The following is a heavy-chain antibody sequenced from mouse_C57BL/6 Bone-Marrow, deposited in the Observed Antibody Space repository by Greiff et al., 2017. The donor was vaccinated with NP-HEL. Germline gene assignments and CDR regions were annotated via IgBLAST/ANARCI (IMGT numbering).Heavy chain of an antibody. CDR2: IYPGDGDT. D-gene: IGHD4-1*01. V-gene: IGHV1-82*01. J-gene: IGHJ2*01. Sequence: QVQLKESGPELVKPGASVKISCKASGYAFSSSWMNWVKQRPGKGLEWIGRIYPGDGDTNYNGKFKGKATLTADKSSSTAYMQLSSLTSEDSAVYVCAETGYFDYWGQGTTLTVSS. CDR1: GYAFSSSW. CDR3: AETGYFDY.